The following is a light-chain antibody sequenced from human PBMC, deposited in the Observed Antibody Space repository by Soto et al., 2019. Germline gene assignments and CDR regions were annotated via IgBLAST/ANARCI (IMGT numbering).Light chain of an antibody. V-gene: IGKV1-5*03. J-gene: IGKJ1*01. CDR1: QSISSW. Sequence: DIQMTQSPSTLSASVGDRVPITCRASQSISSWLAWYQQKPGKAPKLLIHKASSLESGVPSRFSGSGSGTDFTLTISSLQPEDFATYYCQQSYSTPWTFGQGTKVDIK. CDR2: KAS. CDR3: QQSYSTPWT.